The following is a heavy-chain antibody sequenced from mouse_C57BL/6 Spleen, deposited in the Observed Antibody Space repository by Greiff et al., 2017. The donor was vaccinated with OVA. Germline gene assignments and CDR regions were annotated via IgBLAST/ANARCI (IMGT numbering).Heavy chain of an antibody. CDR2: ISSGSSTI. J-gene: IGHJ2*01. Sequence: EVQLMESGGGLVKPGGSLKLSCAASGFTFSDYGMHWVRQAPEKGLEWVAYISSGSSTIYYADTVKGRFTISRDNAKNTLFLQMTSLRSEDTAMYYCARDYGNYRDYWGQGTTLTVSS. CDR1: GFTFSDYG. D-gene: IGHD2-1*01. V-gene: IGHV5-17*01. CDR3: ARDYGNYRDY.